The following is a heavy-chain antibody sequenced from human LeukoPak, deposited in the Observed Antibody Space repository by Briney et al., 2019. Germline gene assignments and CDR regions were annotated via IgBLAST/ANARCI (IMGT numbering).Heavy chain of an antibody. D-gene: IGHD4-17*01. CDR2: ISGSGGST. V-gene: IGHV3-23*01. CDR1: GFTFSSYA. Sequence: GGSLRLSCAASGFTFSSYAMSWVRQAPGKGLEWVSAISGSGGSTYYADSAKGRFTISRDNSKNTLYLQMNSLRAEDTAVYYCAKAYYGDYLFDYWGQGTLVTVSS. J-gene: IGHJ4*02. CDR3: AKAYYGDYLFDY.